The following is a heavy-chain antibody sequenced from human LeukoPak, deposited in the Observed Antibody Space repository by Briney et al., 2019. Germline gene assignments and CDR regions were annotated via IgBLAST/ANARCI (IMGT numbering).Heavy chain of an antibody. J-gene: IGHJ4*02. D-gene: IGHD3-22*01. CDR3: ARNYYDSSGYQPAGD. V-gene: IGHV1-18*01. CDR2: ISAYNGNT. CDR1: GYTFTSYG. Sequence: GASVKVSCKASGYTFTSYGISWVQQAPGQGLEWMGWISAYNGNTNYAQKLQGRVTMTTDTSTSTAYMELRSLRSDDTAVYYCARNYYDSSGYQPAGDWGQGTLVTVSS.